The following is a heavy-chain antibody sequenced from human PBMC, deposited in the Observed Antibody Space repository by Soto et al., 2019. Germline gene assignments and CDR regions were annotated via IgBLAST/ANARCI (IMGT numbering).Heavy chain of an antibody. V-gene: IGHV4-34*01. CDR2: INHSGST. CDR1: GGSFSGYY. J-gene: IGHJ4*02. Sequence: SETLSLTCAVYGGSFSGYYWSWIRQPPGKGLEWIGEINHSGSTNYNPSLKSRVTISVDTSKNQFSLKLSSVTAADTAVYYCARASEYYDFWSGYPPSFDYWGQGTLVTVSS. D-gene: IGHD3-3*01. CDR3: ARASEYYDFWSGYPPSFDY.